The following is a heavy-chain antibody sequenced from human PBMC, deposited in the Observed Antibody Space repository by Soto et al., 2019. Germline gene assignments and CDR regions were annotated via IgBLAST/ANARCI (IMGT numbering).Heavy chain of an antibody. V-gene: IGHV1-69*02. Sequence: QVQLVQSGAEVKKPGSSVKVSCKASGGTFSSYTISWVRQAPGQGLEWMGRIIPILGIANYAQKFQGRVTITADKTTSTAYMEVSSVRSEDTAVYYGAGGGGMVETVYYWGQGTLVTGSS. D-gene: IGHD1-26*01. CDR2: IIPILGIA. CDR3: AGGGGMVETVYY. J-gene: IGHJ4*02. CDR1: GGTFSSYT.